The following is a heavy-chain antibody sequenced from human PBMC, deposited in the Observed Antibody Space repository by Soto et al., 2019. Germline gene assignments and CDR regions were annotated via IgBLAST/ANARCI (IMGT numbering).Heavy chain of an antibody. J-gene: IGHJ5*02. CDR2: IIPILDIA. Sequence: SVKVSCKTSGGTFNTYPISWVRQAPGQGLEWMGTIIPILDIANYAQKFQGRVTITADKSTSTAYMELSSLESEDTAVYYCARLPWADYGGIFDPWGQGTLVTVSS. CDR1: GGTFNTYP. V-gene: IGHV1-69*02. D-gene: IGHD4-17*01. CDR3: ARLPWADYGGIFDP.